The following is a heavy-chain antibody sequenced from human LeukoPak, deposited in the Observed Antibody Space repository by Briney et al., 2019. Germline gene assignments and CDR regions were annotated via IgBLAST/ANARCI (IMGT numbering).Heavy chain of an antibody. J-gene: IGHJ4*02. D-gene: IGHD6-19*01. V-gene: IGHV4-59*01. Sequence: ETLSLTCTVSGGSISTYYWTWIRQPPGKGLEWIGYIHYSGSTNSIPSLKSRVTISVDTSKNQFSLKLSSVTAADTAVYYCARDGSGTGWYYFDYWGQGTLVTVSS. CDR1: GGSISTYY. CDR2: IHYSGST. CDR3: ARDGSGTGWYYFDY.